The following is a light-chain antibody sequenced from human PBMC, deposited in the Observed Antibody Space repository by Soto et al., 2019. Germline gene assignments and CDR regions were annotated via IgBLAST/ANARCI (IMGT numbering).Light chain of an antibody. CDR1: QSVSSN. CDR3: QQYGSPPIT. Sequence: IVLTQSPVTLSLSPGERATLSCRASQSVSSNLAWYQQQPGQPPRLLMSATSNRATGIPDRFSGSGSGTDFTLTISRLEPEDFAVYYCQQYGSPPITFGQGTRLEIK. J-gene: IGKJ5*01. CDR2: ATS. V-gene: IGKV3-20*01.